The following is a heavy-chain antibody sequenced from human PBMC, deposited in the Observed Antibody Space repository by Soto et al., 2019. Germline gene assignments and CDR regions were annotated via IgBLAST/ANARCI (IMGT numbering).Heavy chain of an antibody. CDR1: GGSISSYY. CDR3: ARGDYIHAFDI. Sequence: SETLSLTCTVSGGSISSYYWSWIRQPPGKGLEWIGYIYYSGSTNYNPSLKSRVTISVDTSKNQFSLKLSSVTAADTAVYYCARGDYIHAFDIWGQGTMVTVS. D-gene: IGHD3-16*01. CDR2: IYYSGST. V-gene: IGHV4-59*01. J-gene: IGHJ3*02.